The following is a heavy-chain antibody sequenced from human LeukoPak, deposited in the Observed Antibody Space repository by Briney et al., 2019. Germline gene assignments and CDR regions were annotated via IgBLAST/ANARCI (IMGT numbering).Heavy chain of an antibody. CDR3: ARGYERFLEWLYFDY. Sequence: SETLSLTCAVYGGSFSGYYWSWIRQPPGKGLEWIGEISHSGNTNYNPSLKSRVTISVDTSKNQFSLKLSSVTAADTAVYYCARGYERFLEWLYFDYWGQGTLVTVSS. D-gene: IGHD3-3*01. CDR2: ISHSGNT. CDR1: GGSFSGYY. V-gene: IGHV4-34*01. J-gene: IGHJ4*02.